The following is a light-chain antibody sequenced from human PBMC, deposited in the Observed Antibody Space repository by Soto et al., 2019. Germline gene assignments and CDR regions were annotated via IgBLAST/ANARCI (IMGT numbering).Light chain of an antibody. J-gene: IGKJ5*01. V-gene: IGKV3-11*01. CDR3: QYHSRWLS. CDR2: DTS. Sequence: ENVLTQSQVTLSLSPGERATLSFGASQSLDSVLAWYQKKPGQAPRLLIYDTSNRATGVPARFSGSGSGTDFTLTISSLEPEDFADYYCQYHSRWLSFGHGT. CDR1: QSLDSV.